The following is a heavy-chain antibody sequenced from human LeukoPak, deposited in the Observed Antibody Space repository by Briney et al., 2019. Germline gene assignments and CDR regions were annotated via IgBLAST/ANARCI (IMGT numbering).Heavy chain of an antibody. V-gene: IGHV3-33*01. J-gene: IGHJ4*02. CDR2: IWFDGSNK. CDR1: GFTFSSYG. CDR3: ASGLISDYGDYACDY. D-gene: IGHD4-17*01. Sequence: GGSLRLSCEASGFTFSSYGMHWVRQAPGKGLEWVAVIWFDGSNKYYGDSVKGRFTISRDNSKNTLYLQMNSVRAEDAAVYYCASGLISDYGDYACDYWGQGTLVTVSS.